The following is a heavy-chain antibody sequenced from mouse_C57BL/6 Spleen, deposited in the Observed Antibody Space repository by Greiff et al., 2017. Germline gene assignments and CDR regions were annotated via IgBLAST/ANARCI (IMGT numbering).Heavy chain of an antibody. CDR2: IWSGGST. CDR3: ARPYYYGSSYVFAY. V-gene: IGHV2-2*01. CDR1: GFSLTSYG. D-gene: IGHD1-1*01. J-gene: IGHJ3*01. Sequence: QVHVKQSGPGLVQPSQSLSITCTVSGFSLTSYGVHWVRQSPGKGLEWLGVIWSGGSTDYSAAFISRLSISKDNSKSQVFFKMNSLQADDTAIYYCARPYYYGSSYVFAYWGQGTLVTVSA.